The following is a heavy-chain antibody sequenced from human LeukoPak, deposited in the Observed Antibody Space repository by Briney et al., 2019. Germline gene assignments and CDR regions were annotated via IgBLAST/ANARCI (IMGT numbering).Heavy chain of an antibody. D-gene: IGHD1-26*01. Sequence: GESLKISCKGSGYNFTSYWISWVRQMPGKGLEWMGRIDPSDSYTSYSPSFQGHVPISADRSINTAYLQGTSLKASDTAIYYCARPHGGGASSRFAPGGKGTLVTVSP. CDR1: GYNFTSYW. CDR2: IDPSDSYT. J-gene: IGHJ5*02. CDR3: ARPHGGGASSRFAP. V-gene: IGHV5-10-1*01.